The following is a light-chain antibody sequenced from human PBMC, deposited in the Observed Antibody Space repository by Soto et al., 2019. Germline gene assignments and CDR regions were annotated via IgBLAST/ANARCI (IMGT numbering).Light chain of an antibody. CDR1: SSNIGSNT. CDR2: SNN. V-gene: IGLV1-44*01. Sequence: QSVLTQPPSASGNPGQRVTISCSGSSSNIGSNTVNWYQQLPGTAPKLLIYSNNQRPSGVPDRFSGSKSGTSASLAISGLQSEDEADYYCAAWDDSLNGVVFGGGTTLTVL. J-gene: IGLJ2*01. CDR3: AAWDDSLNGVV.